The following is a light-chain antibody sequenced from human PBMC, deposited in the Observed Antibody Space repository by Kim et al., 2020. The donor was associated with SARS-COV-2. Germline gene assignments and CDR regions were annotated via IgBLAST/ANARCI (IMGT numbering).Light chain of an antibody. Sequence: EIVLTQSPGTLSLSPGERATLSCRVSQSVSSSYLAWYQQKPGQAPRLLIYGASSRATGIPDRFSGSGSGTDFTLTISRLEPEDFAVYYCQHQRTFGQGTKLEI. J-gene: IGKJ2*01. CDR2: GAS. CDR1: QSVSSSY. CDR3: QHQRT. V-gene: IGKV3-20*01.